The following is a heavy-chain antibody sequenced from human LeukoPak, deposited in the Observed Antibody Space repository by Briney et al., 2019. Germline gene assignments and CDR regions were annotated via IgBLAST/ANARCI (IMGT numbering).Heavy chain of an antibody. CDR1: GGSISSYY. CDR3: ARELGATVVNYGMDV. V-gene: IGHV4-59*01. D-gene: IGHD4-23*01. Sequence: KPSETLSLTCSVSGGSISSYYWSWIRQPPGKGLEYIGYIYYSGSTNYNPSLKSRVTISVDTSKNQLSLKLTSMTAADTAVYYCARELGATVVNYGMDVWGQGTTVTVSS. J-gene: IGHJ6*02. CDR2: IYYSGST.